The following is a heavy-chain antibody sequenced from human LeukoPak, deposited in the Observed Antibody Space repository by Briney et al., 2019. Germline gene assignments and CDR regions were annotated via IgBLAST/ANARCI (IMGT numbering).Heavy chain of an antibody. D-gene: IGHD5-24*01. CDR1: GLTFRSFW. CDR2: INQEGSEK. CDR3: ARERDGRFFDY. Sequence: PGGPLRLSCAVSGLTFRSFWMSWVRQAPGKGLEWVANINQEGSEKYFVDSVRGRFTITRDNAQNLLHLQMNTLTAEDTAVYYCARERDGRFFDYWGQGPLVTVSS. J-gene: IGHJ4*02. V-gene: IGHV3-7*01.